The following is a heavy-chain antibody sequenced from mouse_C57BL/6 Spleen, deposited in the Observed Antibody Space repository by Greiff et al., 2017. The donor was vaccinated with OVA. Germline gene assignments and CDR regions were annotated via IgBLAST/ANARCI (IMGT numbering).Heavy chain of an antibody. Sequence: VQLQQSGAELVRPGASVTLSCKASGYTFTDYEMHWVKQTPVHGLEWIGAIDPETGGTAYNQKFKGKAILTADKSSSTAYMELRSLTSEDSAVFYCTRGGWLPLDVWGTGTTVTVSS. D-gene: IGHD2-2*01. V-gene: IGHV1-15*01. CDR1: GYTFTDYE. J-gene: IGHJ1*03. CDR3: TRGGWLPLDV. CDR2: IDPETGGT.